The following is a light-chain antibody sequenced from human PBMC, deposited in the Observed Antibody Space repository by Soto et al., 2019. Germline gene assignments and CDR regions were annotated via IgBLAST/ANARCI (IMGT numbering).Light chain of an antibody. CDR1: QSISSY. CDR3: QQYYSTLT. Sequence: DIQMTQSPSSLSASVGDRVTITCRASQSISSYLNWYQQKPGKAPKLLIYAASSLQSGVPSRFSGSGSGTDFTLTISSLQAEDVAVYYCQQYYSTLTFGQGTRLEIK. CDR2: AAS. J-gene: IGKJ5*01. V-gene: IGKV1-39*01.